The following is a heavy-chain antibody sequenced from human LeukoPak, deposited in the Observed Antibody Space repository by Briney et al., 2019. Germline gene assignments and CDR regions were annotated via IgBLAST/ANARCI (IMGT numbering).Heavy chain of an antibody. CDR2: ISSSSSYI. Sequence: GGSLRLSCAASGFTFISYSMNWVRQAPGKGLEWVSSISSSSSYIYYADSVKGRFTISRDNAKNSLCLQMNSLRAEDTAVYYCARGGVVPAAEWGQGTLVTVSS. CDR3: ARGGVVPAAE. J-gene: IGHJ4*02. D-gene: IGHD2-2*01. CDR1: GFTFISYS. V-gene: IGHV3-21*01.